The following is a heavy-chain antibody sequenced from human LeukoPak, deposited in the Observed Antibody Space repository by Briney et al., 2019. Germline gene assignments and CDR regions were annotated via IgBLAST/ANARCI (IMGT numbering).Heavy chain of an antibody. J-gene: IGHJ4*02. V-gene: IGHV3-23*03. Sequence: GGSLRLSCAASGFIFSNYAMNWVRQAPGKGLEWVSVIYSGGFTYYADSVKGRFTISRDNSKNTLYLQMNSLRAEDTAVYYCAKTGNPATGDYWGQGTLVTVSS. CDR3: AKTGNPATGDY. CDR2: IYSGGFT. D-gene: IGHD1-1*01. CDR1: GFIFSNYA.